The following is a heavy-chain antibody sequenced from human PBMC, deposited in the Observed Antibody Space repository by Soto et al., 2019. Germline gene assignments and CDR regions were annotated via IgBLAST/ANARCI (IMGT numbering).Heavy chain of an antibody. CDR3: AREGKATVTSFDY. D-gene: IGHD4-17*01. V-gene: IGHV1-3*01. Sequence: QVHLVQSGAEVKKPGASVKVSCRASEYTFINYTFHWVRQAPGQRLEWLGWIIAANGNTKYSQSFQGRVTITRDTSASTAYMELSSLRSEDTAVYYCAREGKATVTSFDYWGQGTLVTVSS. J-gene: IGHJ4*02. CDR1: EYTFINYT. CDR2: IIAANGNT.